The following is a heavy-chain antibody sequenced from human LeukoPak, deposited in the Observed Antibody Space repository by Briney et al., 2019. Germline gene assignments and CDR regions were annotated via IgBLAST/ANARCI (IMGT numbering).Heavy chain of an antibody. CDR2: IKSDGSEK. Sequence: GGSLRLSCAASGFTFSDYWTTWVRQAPEKGLEWVANIKSDGSEKYYVDSVKGRFTISRDNAKNSLFLQMNSLRGEDTAVYYCARDSGSRWGQGTLVTVSS. CDR3: ARDSGSR. J-gene: IGHJ4*02. D-gene: IGHD1-26*01. V-gene: IGHV3-7*04. CDR1: GFTFSDYW.